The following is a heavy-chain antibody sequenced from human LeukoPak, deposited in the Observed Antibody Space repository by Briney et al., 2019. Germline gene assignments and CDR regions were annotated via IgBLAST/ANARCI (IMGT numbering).Heavy chain of an antibody. J-gene: IGHJ4*02. CDR3: ARGAGFWSGHYYPLAANFDY. Sequence: KPSETLSLTCTVSGGSISSYYWSWIRQPPGKGLEWIGYIYYSGSTNYNPSLKSRVTISVDTSKNQFSLKLSSVTAADTAVYYCARGAGFWSGHYYPLAANFDYWGQGTLVTVSS. CDR1: GGSISSYY. CDR2: IYYSGST. D-gene: IGHD3-3*01. V-gene: IGHV4-59*01.